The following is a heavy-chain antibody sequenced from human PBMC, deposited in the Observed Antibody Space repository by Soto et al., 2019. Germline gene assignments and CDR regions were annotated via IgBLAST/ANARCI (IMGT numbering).Heavy chain of an antibody. V-gene: IGHV1-2*02. CDR1: GYTFTGYY. Sequence: ASLKVYCKASGYTFTGYYIHWVRQAPGQGLEWMGWINPNSGDTNYAQKLEGRVTMTRDTSIRTAYMELSRVRSAPTAVHYCASELVTDYWAEGTLVTV. CDR3: ASELVTDY. J-gene: IGHJ4*02. CDR2: INPNSGDT.